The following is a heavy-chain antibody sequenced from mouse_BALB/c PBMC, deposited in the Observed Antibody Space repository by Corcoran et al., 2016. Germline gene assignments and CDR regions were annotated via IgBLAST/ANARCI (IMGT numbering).Heavy chain of an antibody. V-gene: IGHV4-1*02. D-gene: IGHD2-4*01. J-gene: IGHJ3*01. CDR3: ARLGNYGWFAY. CDR1: GFDFSRYW. Sequence: EVKLLESGGGLVQPGGSLKLSCAASGFDFSRYWMSWVRQAPGRGLEWIGEINPNSSTINYTPSLKDKFIISRENAKNTLYRQMSKVRSEDTALYYCARLGNYGWFAYWGQGTLVTVSA. CDR2: INPNSSTI.